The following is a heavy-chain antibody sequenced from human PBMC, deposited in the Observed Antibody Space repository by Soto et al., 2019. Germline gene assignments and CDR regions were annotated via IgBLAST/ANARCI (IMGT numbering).Heavy chain of an antibody. CDR1: GYTFTSYG. Sequence: QVQLVQSGAEVKKPGASVKVSCKASGYTFTSYGISWVRQAPGQGLEWMGWISADNGNTNYAQKIKGRVTMTTDTSTSTAYMERRSLRSDDTAVYYCARDKRGSYRSYDYYYGMDVWGQGTTVTVSS. D-gene: IGHD1-26*01. CDR3: ARDKRGSYRSYDYYYGMDV. J-gene: IGHJ6*02. CDR2: ISADNGNT. V-gene: IGHV1-18*01.